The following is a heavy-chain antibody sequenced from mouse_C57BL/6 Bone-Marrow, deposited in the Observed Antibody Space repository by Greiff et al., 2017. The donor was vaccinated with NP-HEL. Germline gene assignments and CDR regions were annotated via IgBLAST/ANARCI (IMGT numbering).Heavy chain of an antibody. CDR1: GYTFTDYY. J-gene: IGHJ2*01. D-gene: IGHD2-4*01. CDR3: ARRGSYYDYD. Sequence: EVQLQQSGPELVKPGASVKISCKASGYTFTDYYMNWVKQSHGKSLEWIGDINPNNGGTSYNQKFKGKATLTVDKSSSTAYMELRSLTSEDSAVYYCARRGSYYDYDWGQGTTLTVSS. CDR2: INPNNGGT. V-gene: IGHV1-26*01.